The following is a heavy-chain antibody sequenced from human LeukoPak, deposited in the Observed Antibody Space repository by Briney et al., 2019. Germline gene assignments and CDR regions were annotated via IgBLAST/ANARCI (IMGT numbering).Heavy chain of an antibody. CDR2: IYYSGST. Sequence: SETLSLTCTVSGGSISSYYWSWIRQPPGKGLEWIGYIYYSGSTNYNPSLKSRVSISVDTSKNQFSLKLSSVTAADTAVYYCARAKYYYDSSGYYYWGRGTLVTVSS. CDR1: GGSISSYY. CDR3: ARAKYYYDSSGYYY. D-gene: IGHD3-22*01. V-gene: IGHV4-59*01. J-gene: IGHJ4*02.